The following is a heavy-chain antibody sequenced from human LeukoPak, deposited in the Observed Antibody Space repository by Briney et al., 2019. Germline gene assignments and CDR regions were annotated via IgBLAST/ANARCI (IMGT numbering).Heavy chain of an antibody. CDR3: ARKDSGRYIMPFEY. D-gene: IGHD3-10*01. J-gene: IGHJ4*02. Sequence: GGSLRLSCAASGFTFSTYGMSWVRQAPGKGLEWVSGIKGRFTISRDNSKNKLYLQMNSLRAEDTAVYYCARKDSGRYIMPFEYWGQGTLVTVSS. CDR1: GFTFSTYG. CDR2: I. V-gene: IGHV3-23*01.